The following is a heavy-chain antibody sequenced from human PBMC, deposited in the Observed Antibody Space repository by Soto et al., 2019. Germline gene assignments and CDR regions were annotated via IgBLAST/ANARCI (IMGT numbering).Heavy chain of an antibody. V-gene: IGHV3-33*01. D-gene: IGHD4-4*01. CDR1: GFTFSSYG. CDR2: IWYDGSNK. CDR3: ARDAGLLTTPFTYFEY. J-gene: IGHJ4*02. Sequence: PGGSLRLSCAASGFTFSSYGMHWVRQAPGKGLEWVAVIWYDGSNKYYADSVKGRFTISRDNSKNTLYLQMNSLRAEDTAVYYCARDAGLLTTPFTYFEYWGQGTLVTVSS.